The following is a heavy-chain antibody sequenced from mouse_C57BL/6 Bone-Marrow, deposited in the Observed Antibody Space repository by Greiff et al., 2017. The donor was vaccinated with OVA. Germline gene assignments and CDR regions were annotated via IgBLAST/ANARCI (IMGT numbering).Heavy chain of an antibody. CDR3: VYGSSSWFAY. V-gene: IGHV1-81*01. Sequence: QVQLKQSGAELARPGASVKLSCKASGYTFTSYGISWVKQRTGQGLEWIGEIYPRSGNTYYNEKFKGKATLTADKSSSTAYMELRSLTSEDSAVYFCVYGSSSWFAYWGQGTLVTVSA. CDR1: GYTFTSYG. CDR2: IYPRSGNT. D-gene: IGHD1-1*01. J-gene: IGHJ3*01.